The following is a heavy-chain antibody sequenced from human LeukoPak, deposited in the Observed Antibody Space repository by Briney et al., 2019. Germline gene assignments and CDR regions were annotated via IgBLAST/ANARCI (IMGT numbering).Heavy chain of an antibody. V-gene: IGHV3-23*01. CDR3: GKGRTGYSYGYGIDS. J-gene: IGHJ4*02. CDR1: GFTFSTYA. D-gene: IGHD5-18*01. Sequence: GGSLRLSCAASGFTFSTYAMSWVRQAPGKGLEWVSSVSTSGGDTYNADSVKGRFTISRDNSKNTLYLQMNSLRAEDTAVYYCGKGRTGYSYGYGIDSWGRGTLVTVSS. CDR2: VSTSGGDT.